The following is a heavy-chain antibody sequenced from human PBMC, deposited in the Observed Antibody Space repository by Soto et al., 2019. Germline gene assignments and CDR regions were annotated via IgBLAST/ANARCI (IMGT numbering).Heavy chain of an antibody. CDR3: ARGPYGDSYYYYYGMDV. J-gene: IGHJ6*02. D-gene: IGHD4-17*01. CDR2: IYHSGST. V-gene: IGHV4-38-2*01. Sequence: SETLSLTCAVSGYSISSGYYWGWIRQPPGKGLEWIGSIYHSGSTYYNPSLKSRVTISVDTSKNQFSLKLSSVTAADTAVYYCARGPYGDSYYYYYGMDVWGQGTTVTVAS. CDR1: GYSISSGYY.